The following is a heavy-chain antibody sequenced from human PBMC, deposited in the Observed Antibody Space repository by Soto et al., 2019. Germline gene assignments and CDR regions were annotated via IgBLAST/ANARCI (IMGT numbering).Heavy chain of an antibody. CDR1: GFTFSSYW. CDR3: ARMSSGYFRRDY. D-gene: IGHD3-22*01. V-gene: IGHV3-74*01. CDR2: INSDGSST. Sequence: GGSLRLSCAASGFTFSSYWMHWVRQAPGKGLVWVSRINSDGSSTSYADSVKGRFTISRDNAKNTLYLQMNSLRAVDTAVYYCARMSSGYFRRDYWGQGTLVTVSS. J-gene: IGHJ4*02.